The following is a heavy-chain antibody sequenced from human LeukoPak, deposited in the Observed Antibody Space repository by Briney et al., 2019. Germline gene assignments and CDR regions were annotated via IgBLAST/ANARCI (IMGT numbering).Heavy chain of an antibody. V-gene: IGHV3-66*01. Sequence: GGSLRLSCAASGFSVSSNYMSWVRQAPGKGLEWVSVVYSSGYTKYADSVRGRFSISRDNSENTLSLQMNSLRAEDTAVYYCAAKGNGYSGTYVFAHWGRGTLVTVSP. CDR3: AAKGNGYSGTYVFAH. J-gene: IGHJ4*02. D-gene: IGHD5-12*01. CDR2: VYSSGYT. CDR1: GFSVSSNY.